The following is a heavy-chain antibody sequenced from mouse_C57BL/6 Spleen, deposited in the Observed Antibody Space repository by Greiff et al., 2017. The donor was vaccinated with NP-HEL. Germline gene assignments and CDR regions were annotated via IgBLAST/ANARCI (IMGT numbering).Heavy chain of an antibody. Sequence: EVQGVESGGDLVKPGGSLKLSCAASGFTFSSYGMSWVRQTPDKRLEWVATISSGGSYTYYPDSVKGRFTISRDNAKNTLYLQMSSLKSEDTAMYYCARHEGYYYGSSYWYFDVWGTGTTVTVSS. CDR3: ARHEGYYYGSSYWYFDV. CDR2: ISSGGSYT. D-gene: IGHD1-1*01. J-gene: IGHJ1*03. CDR1: GFTFSSYG. V-gene: IGHV5-6*01.